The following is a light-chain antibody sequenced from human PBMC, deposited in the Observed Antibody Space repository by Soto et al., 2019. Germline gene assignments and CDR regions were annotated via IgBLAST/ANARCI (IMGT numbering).Light chain of an antibody. CDR3: KQYSIRRM. J-gene: IGKJ1*01. Sequence: MTLSPSTLSASVGERVTITFRACQTLHSYLARYQQKAGQAPRLLSYAESARATGIPARFSGSGSGTECTLTISSLQSEEFAVYYCKQYSIRRMFSQGTKVDIK. CDR2: AES. CDR1: QTLHSY. V-gene: IGKV3-15*01.